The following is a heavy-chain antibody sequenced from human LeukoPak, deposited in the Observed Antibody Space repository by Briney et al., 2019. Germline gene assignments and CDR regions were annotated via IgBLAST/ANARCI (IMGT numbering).Heavy chain of an antibody. CDR1: GGSFSGYY. D-gene: IGHD3-22*01. CDR2: INHSGST. J-gene: IGHJ3*02. Sequence: SETLSLTCAVYGGSFSGYYWSWIRPRPGKGPEWIVAINHSGSTNSHPSPKSRVTTSVDSPKNKLSPQMSSVCAADTAVYYSARDGYYDSSGYWPVADKDAFDIWGQGTMVTVS. V-gene: IGHV4-34*01. CDR3: ARDGYYDSSGYWPVADKDAFDI.